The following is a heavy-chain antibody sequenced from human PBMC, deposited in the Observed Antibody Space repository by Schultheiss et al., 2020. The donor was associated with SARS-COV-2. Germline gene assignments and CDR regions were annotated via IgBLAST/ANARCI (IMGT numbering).Heavy chain of an antibody. CDR3: ARDGRTMTYFDY. Sequence: GGSLRLSCAASGFTFSSYSMNWVRQAPGKGLEWVSSISSSSSYTNYADSVKGRFTISRDNSKNTLYLQMNSLRAEDTAVYYCARDGRTMTYFDYWGQGTLVTVSS. D-gene: IGHD3-3*01. J-gene: IGHJ4*02. CDR2: ISSSSSYT. V-gene: IGHV3-21*01. CDR1: GFTFSSYS.